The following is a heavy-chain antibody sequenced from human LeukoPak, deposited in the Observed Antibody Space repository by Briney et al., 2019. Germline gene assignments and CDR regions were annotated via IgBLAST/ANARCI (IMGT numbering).Heavy chain of an antibody. CDR2: ISYDGSNK. D-gene: IGHD2-2*03. J-gene: IGHJ4*02. Sequence: GGSLRLSCAASGFTFGNYAMSWVRQAPGKGLEWVAVISYDGSNKCYADSVKGRFTISRDNSKNTLYLQMNSLRVEDTAVYYCARDLMERGYCSSTSCYGVFGYWGQGTLVTVSS. CDR3: ARDLMERGYCSSTSCYGVFGY. CDR1: GFTFGNYA. V-gene: IGHV3-30-3*01.